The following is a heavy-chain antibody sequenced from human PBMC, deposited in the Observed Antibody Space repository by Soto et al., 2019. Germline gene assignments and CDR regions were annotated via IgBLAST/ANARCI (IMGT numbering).Heavy chain of an antibody. CDR3: ARAPSSAVLIPRLDY. CDR1: GFTFSSYW. Sequence: GGSLRLSCAASGFTFSSYWMHWVRQAPGKGLVWVSRINSDGSSTSYADSVKGRFTISRDNAKNTLYLQMNSLRAEDTAVYYCARAPSSAVLIPRLDYWGQGTLVTV. CDR2: INSDGSST. D-gene: IGHD3-10*01. J-gene: IGHJ4*02. V-gene: IGHV3-74*01.